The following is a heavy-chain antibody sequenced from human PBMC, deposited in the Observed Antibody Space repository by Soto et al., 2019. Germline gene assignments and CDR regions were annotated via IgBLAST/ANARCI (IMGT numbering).Heavy chain of an antibody. CDR2: VYSSGTT. CDR3: ARQRTTVVTQAYFDH. CDR1: GGSINSYW. D-gene: IGHD2-21*02. Sequence: SETLSLTCSVSGGSINSYWWSWIRQPAGKGLEWIGRVYSSGTTDYNPSLNSRATMSVETSKNQFSLKLSSVTATDTAVYYCARQRTTVVTQAYFDHWGQGALVTVSS. V-gene: IGHV4-4*07. J-gene: IGHJ4*02.